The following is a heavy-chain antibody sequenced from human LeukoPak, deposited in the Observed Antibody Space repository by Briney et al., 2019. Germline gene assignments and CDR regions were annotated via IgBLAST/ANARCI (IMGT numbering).Heavy chain of an antibody. J-gene: IGHJ6*02. CDR1: GFTFSSYA. CDR3: AKNNVGLRPAYVDV. Sequence: GGSLRLSCAASGFTFSSYAMSWVRQAPGKGLEWVSAISGSGGSTYYADSVKGRFTISRDNSKNTLYLLMNSLRAEDTAIYYCAKNNVGLRPAYVDVWGQGTTVTVSS. D-gene: IGHD2-21*01. CDR2: ISGSGGST. V-gene: IGHV3-23*01.